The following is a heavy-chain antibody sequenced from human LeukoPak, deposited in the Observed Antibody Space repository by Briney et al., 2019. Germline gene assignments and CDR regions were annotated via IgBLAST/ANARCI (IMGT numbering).Heavy chain of an antibody. V-gene: IGHV4-59*01. D-gene: IGHD3-10*01. Sequence: SETLSLTCAVYGGSFSGYYWSWIRQPPGKGLEWIGYIYYSGSTNYNPSLKSRVTITVDTTKNQFSLKLSSVTAADTAVYYCARDLYYYGSGSYLLSSYMDVWGKGTTVTVSS. CDR3: ARDLYYYGSGSYLLSSYMDV. CDR2: IYYSGST. J-gene: IGHJ6*03. CDR1: GGSFSGYY.